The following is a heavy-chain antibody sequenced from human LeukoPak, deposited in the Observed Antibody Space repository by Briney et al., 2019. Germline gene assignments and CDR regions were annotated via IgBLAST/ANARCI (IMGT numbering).Heavy chain of an antibody. CDR2: ISYDGSNK. D-gene: IGHD3-22*01. V-gene: IGHV3-30*04. CDR1: GFTFSSYA. CDR3: ARDPARFGSGYYPEN. J-gene: IGHJ4*02. Sequence: GRSLRLSCAASGFTFSSYAMHWVRQAPGKGLEWVAVISYDGSNKYYADSVKGRFTISRDNSKNTLYLQMNSLRADDTSIYYCARDPARFGSGYYPENWGPGTQVTVSS.